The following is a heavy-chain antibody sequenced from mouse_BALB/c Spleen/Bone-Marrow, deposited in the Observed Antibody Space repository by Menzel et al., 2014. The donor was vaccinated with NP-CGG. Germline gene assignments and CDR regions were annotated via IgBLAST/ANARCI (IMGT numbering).Heavy chain of an antibody. CDR2: INPSNGRT. J-gene: IGHJ2*01. Sequence: LLESGADLVKPGASVKLSCKASGYTFTRYWMHWVKQRPGKGLEWIGEINPSNGRTNYNEKLKSKATLTVDKSFSTAYKHHISRTSEESAVYYLSRTYFHYWGQGATLTVSS. V-gene: IGHV1S81*02. CDR3: SRTYFHY. CDR1: GYTFTRYW.